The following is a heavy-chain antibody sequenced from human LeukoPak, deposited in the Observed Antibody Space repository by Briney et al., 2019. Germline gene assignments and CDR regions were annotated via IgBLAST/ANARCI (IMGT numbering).Heavy chain of an antibody. J-gene: IGHJ4*02. Sequence: PSETLSLTCTVSGGSISSSSYYWGWIRQPPGKGLEWVANIKPDGTTKFYVDSVKGRFTISRDNALNSLYLQMNSLRAEDTAIYYCARSIPYGTTWHGRSDYWGQGTLVTVSS. CDR3: ARSIPYGTTWHGRSDY. D-gene: IGHD2-21*01. CDR2: IKPDGTTK. V-gene: IGHV3-7*03. CDR1: GGSISSSSYY.